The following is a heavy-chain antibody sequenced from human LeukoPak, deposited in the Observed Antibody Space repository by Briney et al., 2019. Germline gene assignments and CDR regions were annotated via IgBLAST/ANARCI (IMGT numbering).Heavy chain of an antibody. CDR1: GFTFSSYG. J-gene: IGHJ4*02. CDR3: ARDDYYDSSGYYPGFDY. Sequence: GGSLRLSCAASGFTFSSYGMHWVRQAPGQGLEWVAVIWYDGSNKYYADSVKGRFTISRDNSKNTLYLQMNSLRAEDTAVYYCARDDYYDSSGYYPGFDYWGQGTLVTVS. V-gene: IGHV3-33*01. CDR2: IWYDGSNK. D-gene: IGHD3-22*01.